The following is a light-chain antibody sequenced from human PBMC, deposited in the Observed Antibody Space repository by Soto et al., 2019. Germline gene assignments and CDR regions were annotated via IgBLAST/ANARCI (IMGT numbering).Light chain of an antibody. CDR1: SSNIVKNY. V-gene: IGLV1-51*01. CDR2: DSE. J-gene: IGLJ3*02. Sequence: QSVLTQPPSVSAAPGQKVTISCSGSSSNIVKNYVSGYKKPPGTAPKLLIFDSEKQPSGIPDRFSGSKSGASATLGIAGLQTGDEADYYCGTWDSSLSAGVFGGGTKVTVL. CDR3: GTWDSSLSAGV.